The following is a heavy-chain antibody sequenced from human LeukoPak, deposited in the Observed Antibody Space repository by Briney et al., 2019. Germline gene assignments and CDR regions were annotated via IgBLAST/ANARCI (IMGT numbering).Heavy chain of an antibody. J-gene: IGHJ4*02. CDR1: GFTFSSYA. D-gene: IGHD3-16*02. CDR2: ICSSGGRP. Sequence: GGSLRLSCAASGFTFSSYAMHWVRQAPGKGLEYVSAICSSGGRPYSATSVKGRFTICRDNSKNTLYLQMGSLRPDDMAVYYCTRGPGYDYVWGSYRADYWGQGILVTGSS. CDR3: TRGPGYDYVWGSYRADY. V-gene: IGHV3-64*01.